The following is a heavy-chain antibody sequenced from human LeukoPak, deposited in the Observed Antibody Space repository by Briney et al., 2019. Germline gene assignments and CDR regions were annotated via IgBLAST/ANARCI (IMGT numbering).Heavy chain of an antibody. D-gene: IGHD2-2*02. Sequence: PGGSLRLSCAAYGFTFSSYAMSWVRQAPGKGLEWVSAISGSGGSTFYADSVKGRFTISRDNSKNTLYLQMNSLRAEDTAVYSCAGADCSSTSCYTGAYYYYGMDVWGQGTTVTVSS. CDR3: AGADCSSTSCYTGAYYYYGMDV. CDR1: GFTFSSYA. CDR2: ISGSGGST. V-gene: IGHV3-23*01. J-gene: IGHJ6*02.